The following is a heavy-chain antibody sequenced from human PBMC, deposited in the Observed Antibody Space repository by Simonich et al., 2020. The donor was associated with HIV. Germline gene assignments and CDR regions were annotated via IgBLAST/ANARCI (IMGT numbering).Heavy chain of an antibody. Sequence: EYGGGLVQPGGSLRLSCAASGFTLSSYWMHWFRQAPGKGPVWLSGINTDGSNTRDADSVKGRFNISRDNTKNTLYLQMNSLRAEDTAVYYCARGVDRTVYWNYFDYWGQGTLVTVSS. D-gene: IGHD2-8*02. CDR1: GFTLSSYW. J-gene: IGHJ4*02. V-gene: IGHV3-74*01. CDR2: INTDGSNT. CDR3: ARGVDRTVYWNYFDY.